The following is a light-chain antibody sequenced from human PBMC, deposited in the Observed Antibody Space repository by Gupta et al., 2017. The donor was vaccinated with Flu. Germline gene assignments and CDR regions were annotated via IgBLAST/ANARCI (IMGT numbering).Light chain of an antibody. V-gene: IGKV1-5*03. Sequence: PSTLAASVGDSVTITCRASKSIRKWLAWFQQKPGKAPNLLISEASRLDGGVPARFIGSGSGTEFTLTISSLQPDDFGTYFCQHEDSYPYTFGRGTKMEIK. CDR3: QHEDSYPYT. CDR2: EAS. J-gene: IGKJ2*01. CDR1: KSIRKW.